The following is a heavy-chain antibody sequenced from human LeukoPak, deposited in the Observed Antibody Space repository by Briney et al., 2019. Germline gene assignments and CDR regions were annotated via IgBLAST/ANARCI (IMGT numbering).Heavy chain of an antibody. V-gene: IGHV4-59*01. CDR2: IYYSGST. D-gene: IGHD1-26*01. CDR1: GGSISSYY. CDR3: ARFSGSYSVNWFDP. Sequence: SETLSLTCSVSGGSISSYYWSWIRRPPGKGLEWIGYIYYSGSTNYNPSLKSRVTISVDTSKNQFSLKLSSVTAADTAVYYCARFSGSYSVNWFDPWGQGTLVTVSS. J-gene: IGHJ5*02.